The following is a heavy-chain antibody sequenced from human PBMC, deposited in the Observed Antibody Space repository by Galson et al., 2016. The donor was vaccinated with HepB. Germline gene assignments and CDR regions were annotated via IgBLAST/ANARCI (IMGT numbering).Heavy chain of an antibody. CDR1: GFTFSSYA. J-gene: IGHJ4*02. D-gene: IGHD6-19*01. V-gene: IGHV3-30-3*01. Sequence: SLRLSCAASGFTFSSYAMHWVRQAPGKGLEWVALISYDGSNKYYADSVKGRFTISRDNSKNTLYLQMNSLRAEDTAVYYCAGGRYSSGWLDWGQGTLVTVSS. CDR2: ISYDGSNK. CDR3: AGGRYSSGWLD.